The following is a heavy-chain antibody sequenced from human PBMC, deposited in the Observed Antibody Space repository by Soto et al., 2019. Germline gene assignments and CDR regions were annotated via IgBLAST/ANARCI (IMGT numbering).Heavy chain of an antibody. Sequence: SETLSLTCNVSGDSYSISTYSWSWIRQPPGKALQWIGFIYQSGVTSYNPSLASRVSISLDRSNNQCSLKLKSVTAADTAVYFCAGMPYTSGLRFDPWGPGTLVTVSS. CDR3: AGMPYTSGLRFDP. D-gene: IGHD6-19*01. CDR1: GDSYSISTYS. CDR2: IYQSGVT. J-gene: IGHJ5*02. V-gene: IGHV4-30-2*01.